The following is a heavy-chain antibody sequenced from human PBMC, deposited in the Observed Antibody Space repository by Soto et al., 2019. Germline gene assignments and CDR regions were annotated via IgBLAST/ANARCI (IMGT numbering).Heavy chain of an antibody. Sequence: ASVKVSCKASGYTFTSYCMHWVRQAPGQGLEWMGIINPSGGSTSYAQKFQGRVTMTRDTSTSTVYMELSSLRSEDTAVYYCARGMGIAAAGAYYGMDVWGQGTTVTVSS. CDR3: ARGMGIAAAGAYYGMDV. J-gene: IGHJ6*02. D-gene: IGHD6-13*01. V-gene: IGHV1-46*03. CDR2: INPSGGST. CDR1: GYTFTSYC.